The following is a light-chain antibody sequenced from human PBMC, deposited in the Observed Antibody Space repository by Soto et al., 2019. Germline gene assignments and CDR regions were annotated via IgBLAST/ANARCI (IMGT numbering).Light chain of an antibody. CDR3: CSYAGSYTLA. Sequence: QSALTQPRSVSGSPGQSVTISCTGTTSDVGTYNSVSWYQQDPGKAPKLMLYDVNKRPSGVPDRFSGSKSGNTASLTISGLQADDEADYYCCSYAGSYTLAFGGGTKLTV. CDR2: DVN. J-gene: IGLJ2*01. CDR1: TSDVGTYNS. V-gene: IGLV2-11*01.